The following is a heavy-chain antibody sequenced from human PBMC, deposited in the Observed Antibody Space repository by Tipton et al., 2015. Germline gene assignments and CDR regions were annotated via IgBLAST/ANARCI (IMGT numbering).Heavy chain of an antibody. J-gene: IGHJ4*02. CDR2: INSDGSST. D-gene: IGHD5-12*01. Sequence: SLRLSCAASGFTFSSYWMHWVRQAPGKGLVWVSRINSDGSSTTYADSVKGRFTISRDNAKNTLYLQMNSLRAEDTAVYYCALVATPGGRAYWGQGTLVTVSS. CDR1: GFTFSSYW. V-gene: IGHV3-74*01. CDR3: ALVATPGGRAY.